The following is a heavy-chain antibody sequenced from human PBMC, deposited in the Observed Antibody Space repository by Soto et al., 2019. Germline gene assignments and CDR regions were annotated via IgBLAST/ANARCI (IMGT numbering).Heavy chain of an antibody. V-gene: IGHV3-72*01. J-gene: IGHJ4*02. Sequence: GSLRLSCAASGFTFSDHYMDWVRQAPGKGLEWVGRTRNKANSYTTEYAASVKGRFTISRDDSKNSLYLQMNSLKTEDTAVYYCARVGGNQWELYRYDYFDYWGQGALVTVSS. D-gene: IGHD1-26*01. CDR1: GFTFSDHY. CDR3: ARVGGNQWELYRYDYFDY. CDR2: TRNKANSYTT.